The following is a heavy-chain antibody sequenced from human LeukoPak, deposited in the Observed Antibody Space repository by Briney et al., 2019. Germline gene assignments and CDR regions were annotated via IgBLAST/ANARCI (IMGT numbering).Heavy chain of an antibody. CDR1: GFTFSSYE. Sequence: GGSLRLSCAASGFTFSSYEMNWVRQAPGKGLEWVSYISSSGSTIYYADSVKGRFTISRDNAKNSLYLQMNSLRAEDTAVYYCARQETVVVVAATRYYYYYMDVWGKGTTVTVSS. CDR3: ARQETVVVVAATRYYYYYMDV. V-gene: IGHV3-48*03. D-gene: IGHD2-15*01. CDR2: ISSSGSTI. J-gene: IGHJ6*03.